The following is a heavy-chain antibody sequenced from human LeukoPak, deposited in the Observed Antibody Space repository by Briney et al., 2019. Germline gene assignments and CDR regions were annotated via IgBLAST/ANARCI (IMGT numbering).Heavy chain of an antibody. J-gene: IGHJ4*02. V-gene: IGHV4-59*01. CDR1: GGSISSYY. Sequence: SETLSLTCTASGGSISSYYWSWIRQPPGKGLEWIAYGYYSGRTKYNPSLKSRVPISVDTSKNHLSLRLTSVADVDTAVYYCAGGTYSYGYDYWGQGTLVTVSS. D-gene: IGHD5-18*01. CDR3: AGGTYSYGYDY. CDR2: GYYSGRT.